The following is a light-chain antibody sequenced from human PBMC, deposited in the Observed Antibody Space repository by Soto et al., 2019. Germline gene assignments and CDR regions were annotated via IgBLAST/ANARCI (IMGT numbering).Light chain of an antibody. CDR2: EVS. J-gene: IGLJ1*01. CDR1: SSDVGGYKY. CDR3: SSYTSSSTPYV. V-gene: IGLV2-14*01. Sequence: QSALTQPASVSGSPGQSITISCTGTSSDVGGYKYVSWYQQHPGKAPKLMIYEVSNRPSGVSNRFSGSKSGNTASLTISGLQAEDEADYYCSSYTSSSTPYVFGTGTKFTVL.